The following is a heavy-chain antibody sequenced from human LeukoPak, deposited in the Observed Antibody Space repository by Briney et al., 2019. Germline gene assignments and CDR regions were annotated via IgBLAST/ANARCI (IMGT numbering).Heavy chain of an antibody. CDR2: IYGGGTT. Sequence: PGGSLRLSCAASGSTVSTYYMNWVRQAPGKGLEWVSIIYGGGTTYYADSVKGRFTISRDTSKNTLSLQMNSLRAEDTAVYFCARVGDHFHWNLDLWGRGTLVSVSS. D-gene: IGHD3-3*02. J-gene: IGHJ2*01. V-gene: IGHV3-53*01. CDR3: ARVGDHFHWNLDL. CDR1: GSTVSTYY.